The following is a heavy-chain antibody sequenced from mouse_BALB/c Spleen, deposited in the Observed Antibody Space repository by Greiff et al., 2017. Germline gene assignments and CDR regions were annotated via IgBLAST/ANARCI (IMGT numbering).Heavy chain of an antibody. V-gene: IGHV3-2*02. Sequence: ESGPGLVKPSQSLSLTCTVTGYSITSDYAWNWIRQFPGNKLEWMGYISYSGSTSYNPSLKSRISITRDTSKNQFFLQLNSVTTEDTATYYCARSDRSYAMDYWGQGTSVTVSS. D-gene: IGHD2-14*01. J-gene: IGHJ4*01. CDR1: GYSITSDYA. CDR3: ARSDRSYAMDY. CDR2: ISYSGST.